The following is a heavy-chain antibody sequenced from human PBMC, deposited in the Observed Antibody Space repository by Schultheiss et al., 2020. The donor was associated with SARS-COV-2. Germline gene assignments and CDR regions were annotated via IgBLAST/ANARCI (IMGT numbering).Heavy chain of an antibody. CDR2: ISGSGGRT. J-gene: IGHJ6*03. CDR1: GFTFSSYA. Sequence: GGSLRLSCAASGFTFSSYAMSWVRQAPGKGLEWVSAISGSGGRTYYADSVKGRFTISRDNSKNTLYLQMNSLRAEDTAVYYCARGNGFLEWLRDYYMDVWGKGTTVTVSS. D-gene: IGHD3-3*01. V-gene: IGHV3-23*01. CDR3: ARGNGFLEWLRDYYMDV.